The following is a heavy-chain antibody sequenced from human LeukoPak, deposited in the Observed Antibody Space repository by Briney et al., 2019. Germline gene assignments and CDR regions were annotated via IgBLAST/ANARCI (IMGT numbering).Heavy chain of an antibody. J-gene: IGHJ4*02. CDR2: ITASASVT. D-gene: IGHD3-22*01. CDR3: AKRSASDRGNFDY. Sequence: GGSLRLSCAASGFIFSSYAMSWVRQAPGKGLEWVSAITASASVTYYADSVKGRFTISRDNPKNTLYLQMNSLRAEDTAVYYCAKRSASDRGNFDYWGQGTLVTVSS. V-gene: IGHV3-23*01. CDR1: GFIFSSYA.